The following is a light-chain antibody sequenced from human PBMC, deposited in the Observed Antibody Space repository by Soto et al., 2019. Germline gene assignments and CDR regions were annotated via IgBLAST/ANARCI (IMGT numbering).Light chain of an antibody. J-gene: IGKJ1*01. V-gene: IGKV3-15*01. CDR3: QNYNNDSGK. CDR1: QSVSSY. Sequence: RHTLYCRASQSVSSYLAWYQQKPGKAPRLLIHGASTRAPGFPARFSGSGSGTDFTLTISSVQPDDFATYYCQNYNNDSGKFGQGTKVDIK. CDR2: GAS.